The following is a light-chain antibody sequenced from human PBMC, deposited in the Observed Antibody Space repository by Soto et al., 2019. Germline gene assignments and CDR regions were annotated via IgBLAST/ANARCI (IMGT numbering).Light chain of an antibody. Sequence: QSVLPQPPSASGTPGQRVTISCSGSNSNIGINTVNWYLQLPGTAPKLLIYSDSQRPSGVPDRFSGSESGTSASLAISGLQSEDEADYYCAACDDTLNGCVFGTGTKVTVL. CDR1: NSNIGINT. V-gene: IGLV1-44*01. CDR2: SDS. J-gene: IGLJ1*01. CDR3: AACDDTLNGCV.